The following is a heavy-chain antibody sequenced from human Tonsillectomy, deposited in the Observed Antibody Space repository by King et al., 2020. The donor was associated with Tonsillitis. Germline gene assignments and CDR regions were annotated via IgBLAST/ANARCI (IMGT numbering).Heavy chain of an antibody. V-gene: IGHV5-10-1*03. Sequence: VQLVESGAEVKKPGESLRISCTGSGYSFISYWINWVRQMPGKGLEWMGRIDPSDSYTNYSPSFQGHVTISVDKSISTAYLQWSSLKASDTAMYYCARRGPDTGDAFDIWGQGTMVTVSS. CDR2: IDPSDSYT. D-gene: IGHD2-8*02. J-gene: IGHJ3*02. CDR1: GYSFISYW. CDR3: ARRGPDTGDAFDI.